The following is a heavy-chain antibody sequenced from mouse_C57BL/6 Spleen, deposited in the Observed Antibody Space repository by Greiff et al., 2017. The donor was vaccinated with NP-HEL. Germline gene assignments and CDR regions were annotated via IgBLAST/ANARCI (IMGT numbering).Heavy chain of an antibody. D-gene: IGHD1-1*01. V-gene: IGHV1-50*01. Sequence: VQLQQPGAELVKPGASVKLSCKASGYTFTSYWMQWVKQRPGQGLEWIGEIDPSDSYTNYNQKFKGKATLTVDTSSSTAYMPLSRLTSEDSAVYYCARSLRQGYYAMDYWGQGTSVTVSS. CDR1: GYTFTSYW. J-gene: IGHJ4*01. CDR2: IDPSDSYT. CDR3: ARSLRQGYYAMDY.